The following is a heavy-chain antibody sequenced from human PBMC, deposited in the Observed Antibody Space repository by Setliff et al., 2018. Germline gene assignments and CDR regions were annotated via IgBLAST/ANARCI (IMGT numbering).Heavy chain of an antibody. J-gene: IGHJ5*02. CDR3: AKSLRLASSGSYWFDP. CDR2: ISGSGGST. CDR1: GFTFSSYA. V-gene: IGHV3-23*01. Sequence: PGGSLRLSCAASGFTFSSYAMSWVRQAPGKGLEWVSAISGSGGSTYYADSVKGRFTISRDNSKNTLYLQMNSLRAEDTAVYYCAKSLRLASSGSYWFDPWGQGTLVTVSS. D-gene: IGHD3-10*01.